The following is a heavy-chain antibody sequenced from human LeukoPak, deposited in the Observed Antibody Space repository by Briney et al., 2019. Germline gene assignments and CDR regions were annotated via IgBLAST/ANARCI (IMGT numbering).Heavy chain of an antibody. CDR1: GFTFSSYR. CDR2: IKQDGSEK. CDR3: ARDHYDILTGYYIDY. Sequence: GGSLRLSCAASGFTFSSYRMSWVRQAPGKGLEWVANIKQDGSEKYYVDSVKGRFTISRDNAKNSLYLQMNSLRAEDTAVYYCARDHYDILTGYYIDYWGQGTLVTVSS. V-gene: IGHV3-7*03. D-gene: IGHD3-9*01. J-gene: IGHJ4*02.